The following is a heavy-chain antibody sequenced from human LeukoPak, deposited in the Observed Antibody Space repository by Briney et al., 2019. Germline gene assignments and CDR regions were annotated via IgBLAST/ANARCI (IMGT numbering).Heavy chain of an antibody. D-gene: IGHD1-26*01. CDR1: GYTFTSYD. V-gene: IGHV1-2*02. CDR2: INPNSGGT. Sequence: ASVKVSCKASGYTFTSYDINWVRQATGQGLEWMGWINPNSGGTNYAQKFQGRVTMTRDTSISTAYMELSRLRSDDTAVYYCAALGAGGSYTYYYYYGMDVWGQGTTVTVSS. J-gene: IGHJ6*02. CDR3: AALGAGGSYTYYYYYGMDV.